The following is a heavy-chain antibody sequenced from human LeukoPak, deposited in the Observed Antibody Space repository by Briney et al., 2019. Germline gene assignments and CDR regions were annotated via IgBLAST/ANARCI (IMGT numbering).Heavy chain of an antibody. V-gene: IGHV4-4*07. J-gene: IGHJ4*02. D-gene: IGHD1-26*01. CDR2: IYTSGST. CDR3: ARETDRSWESPDFDY. Sequence: SETLSLTCTVSGYSISSGYYWGWIRQPAGKGLEWIGRIYTSGSTNYNPSLKSRVTMSVDTSKNQFSLKLSSVTAADTAVYYCARETDRSWESPDFDYWGQGTLVTVSS. CDR1: GYSISSGYY.